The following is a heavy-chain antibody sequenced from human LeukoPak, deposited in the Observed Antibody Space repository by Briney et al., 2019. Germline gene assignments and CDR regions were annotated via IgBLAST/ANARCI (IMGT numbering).Heavy chain of an antibody. CDR1: GYTFTSYY. CDR2: INPSGGST. CDR3: ARDGGSCAQCYYYGMDV. V-gene: IGHV1-46*01. Sequence: ASVKVSCKASGYTFTSYYMHWVRQAPGQGLEWMGIINPSGGSTSYAQKFQGRVTMTRDTSTSTVYMELSSLRSEDTAVYYCARDGGSCAQCYYYGMDVWGQGTTVTVSS. D-gene: IGHD2-15*01. J-gene: IGHJ6*02.